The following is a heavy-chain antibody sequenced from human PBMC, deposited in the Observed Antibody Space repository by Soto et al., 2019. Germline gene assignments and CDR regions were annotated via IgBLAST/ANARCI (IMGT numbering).Heavy chain of an antibody. D-gene: IGHD6-13*01. CDR1: GGSVSSNSAA. V-gene: IGHV6-1*01. CDR2: TYYRSKWYN. Sequence: SQNLSLTCTISGGSVSSNSAAWNWIRQSPSRGLEWLGRTYYRSKWYNDYAVSLKGRITINPDTSKNQFSLQLNSVTPEDTAVYYCSRELGTSWSPYYYYYAMDVWGQGTTVTVSS. CDR3: SRELGTSWSPYYYYYAMDV. J-gene: IGHJ6*02.